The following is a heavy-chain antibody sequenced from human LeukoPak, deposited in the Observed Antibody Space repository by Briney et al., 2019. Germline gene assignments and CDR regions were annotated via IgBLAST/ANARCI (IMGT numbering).Heavy chain of an antibody. CDR3: ARDQVGATSPY. CDR2: INQDGSAK. V-gene: IGHV3-7*01. J-gene: IGHJ4*02. CDR1: GFTLSNYW. D-gene: IGHD1-26*01. Sequence: GGSLRLSCAASGFTLSNYWMSWVRQAPGKGLEWVANINQDGSAKYYVDSVKGRFTISRDNAKNSLYLQMSSLRAEDTAVYYCARDQVGATSPYWGQGTLVTVSS.